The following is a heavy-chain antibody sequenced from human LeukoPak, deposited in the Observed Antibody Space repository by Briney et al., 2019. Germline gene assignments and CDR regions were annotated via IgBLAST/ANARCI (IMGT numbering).Heavy chain of an antibody. Sequence: SVKVSCKASGGTFSSYAISWVRQAPGQGLEWMGGIIPIFGTANYAQKFQGRVTITTDESTSTAYMELSSLRSEDTAVYYCASRITGTTGFDYWGQGTLVTASS. CDR2: IIPIFGTA. CDR1: GGTFSSYA. D-gene: IGHD1-7*01. V-gene: IGHV1-69*05. J-gene: IGHJ4*02. CDR3: ASRITGTTGFDY.